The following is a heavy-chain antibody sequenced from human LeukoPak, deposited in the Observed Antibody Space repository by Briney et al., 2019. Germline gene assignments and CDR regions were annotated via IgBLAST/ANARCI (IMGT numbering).Heavy chain of an antibody. CDR2: IIPIFGTA. CDR3: ARQGYDILTGYRYDAFDI. Sequence: ASVKVSCKASGGTFSSYAISWVRQAPGQGLEWMGGIIPIFGTANYAQKFQGRVTVTADKSSTTVYMELSSLRSEDTAVYYCARQGYDILTGYRYDAFDIWGQGTMVTVSS. D-gene: IGHD3-9*01. J-gene: IGHJ3*02. V-gene: IGHV1-69*06. CDR1: GGTFSSYA.